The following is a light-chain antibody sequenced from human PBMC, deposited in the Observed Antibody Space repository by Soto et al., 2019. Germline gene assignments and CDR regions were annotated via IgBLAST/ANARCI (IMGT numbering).Light chain of an antibody. CDR1: QTGSNSY. J-gene: IGKJ1*01. CDR2: GVS. Sequence: IVLTQSPGTLSLSPGERATLSCRASQTGSNSYLAWYQQKSGQAPRLLIYGVSTRATGIPARFTGSGSGTEFILTITSLQSEDSAVYYCQEYNTWPWTFGQGTKVDIK. V-gene: IGKV3-15*01. CDR3: QEYNTWPWT.